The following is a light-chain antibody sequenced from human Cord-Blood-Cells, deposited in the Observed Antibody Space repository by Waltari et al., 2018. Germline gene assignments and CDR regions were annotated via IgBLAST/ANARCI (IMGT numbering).Light chain of an antibody. Sequence: QSALTQPAPVSGSPGQSITISCTGTSSDVGGYNLVSWYQKHPGKAPKLMIYEGSKRPSGFSNRFSCSKSGNTASLTISGLQAEDEADYYCCSYAGSSTYVFGTGTKVTVL. CDR2: EGS. V-gene: IGLV2-23*01. J-gene: IGLJ1*01. CDR3: CSYAGSSTYV. CDR1: SSDVGGYNL.